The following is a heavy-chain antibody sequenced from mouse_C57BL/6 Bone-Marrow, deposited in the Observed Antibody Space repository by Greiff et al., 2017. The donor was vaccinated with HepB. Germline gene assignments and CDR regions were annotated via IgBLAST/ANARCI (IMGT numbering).Heavy chain of an antibody. J-gene: IGHJ3*01. CDR1: GFTFSDYY. V-gene: IGHV5-12*01. CDR3: ARPLYYYGSSYVAY. CDR2: ISNGGGST. D-gene: IGHD1-1*01. Sequence: EVQLVESGGGLVQPGGSLKLSCAASGFTFSDYYMYWVRQTPEKRLEWVAYISNGGGSTYYPDTVKGRFTISRDNAKNTLYLQMSRLKSEDTAMYYCARPLYYYGSSYVAYWGQGTLVTVSA.